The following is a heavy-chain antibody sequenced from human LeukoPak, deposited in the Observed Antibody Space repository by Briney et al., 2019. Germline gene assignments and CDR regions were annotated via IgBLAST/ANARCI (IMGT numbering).Heavy chain of an antibody. V-gene: IGHV3-21*01. J-gene: IGHJ4*02. D-gene: IGHD6-13*01. CDR2: ISSSSSYI. CDR1: GFTFSSYS. Sequence: PGGSLRLSCAASGFTFSSYSMNWVRQAPGKGLEWVSSISSSSSYIYYADSVKGRFTISRDNAKNSLYLQMNSLRAEDTAVYYCARDDSAAQPFDYWGQGTLVTVSS. CDR3: ARDDSAAQPFDY.